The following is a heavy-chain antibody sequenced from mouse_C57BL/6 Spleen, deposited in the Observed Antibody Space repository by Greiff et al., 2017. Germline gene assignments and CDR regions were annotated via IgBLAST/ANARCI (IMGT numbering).Heavy chain of an antibody. CDR1: GYTFTSYW. D-gene: IGHD1-1*01. J-gene: IGHJ2*01. CDR2: IDPSDSET. V-gene: IGHV1-52*01. CDR3: ARLTTVVDFDY. Sequence: QVQLKQPGAELVRPGSSVKLSCKASGYTFTSYWMHWVKQRPIQGLEWIGNIDPSDSETHYNQKFKDKATLTVDKSSSTAYMQLSSLTSEDSAVYYCARLTTVVDFDYWGQGTTLTVSS.